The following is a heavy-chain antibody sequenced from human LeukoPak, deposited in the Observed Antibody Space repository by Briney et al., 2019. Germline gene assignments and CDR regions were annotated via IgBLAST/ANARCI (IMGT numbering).Heavy chain of an antibody. J-gene: IGHJ3*02. V-gene: IGHV4-59*01. Sequence: SETLSLTCTVSGGSISRYYWTWIRQPPRQGLEWIDYIYSSGRTNYNPPPTSRVTMSVDTPKHQFSLKLSSVTAGDAAVYYCGRVRAYSSNDAFDIWGQGTMVTVSS. CDR1: GGSISRYY. CDR3: GRVRAYSSNDAFDI. CDR2: IYSSGRT. D-gene: IGHD6-6*01.